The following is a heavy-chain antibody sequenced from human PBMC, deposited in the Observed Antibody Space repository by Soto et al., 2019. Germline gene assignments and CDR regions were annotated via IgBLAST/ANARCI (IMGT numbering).Heavy chain of an antibody. CDR2: IKQDGSEK. CDR3: ARSLGYCSSNSCPTGTWFAP. CDR1: GFTFSSYW. J-gene: IGHJ5*02. D-gene: IGHD2-2*01. V-gene: IGHV3-7*03. Sequence: GGSLRLSCAASGFTFSSYWMSWVRQAPGKGLEWVANIKQDGSEKYYVDSVKGRFTISRDNAKNSLYLQMNSLRAEDTAVYYCARSLGYCSSNSCPTGTWFAPWGQGTLVTVSS.